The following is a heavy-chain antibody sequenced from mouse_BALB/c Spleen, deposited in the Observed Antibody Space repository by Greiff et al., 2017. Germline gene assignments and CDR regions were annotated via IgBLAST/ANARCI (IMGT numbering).Heavy chain of an antibody. Sequence: VQLQQSGAELVKPGASVKLSCTASGFNIKDTYMHWVKQRPEQGLEWIGRIDPANGNTKYDPKFQGKATITADTSSNTAYLQLSSLTSEDTAVYYCATPRRATSGLYYFDYWGQGTTLTVSS. J-gene: IGHJ2*01. D-gene: IGHD3-1*01. CDR1: GFNIKDTY. V-gene: IGHV14-3*02. CDR2: IDPANGNT. CDR3: ATPRRATSGLYYFDY.